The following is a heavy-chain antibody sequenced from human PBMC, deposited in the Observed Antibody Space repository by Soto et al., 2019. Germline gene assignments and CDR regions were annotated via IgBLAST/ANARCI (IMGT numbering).Heavy chain of an antibody. CDR2: INPNSGAT. CDR3: ARGGGTILAPLP. J-gene: IGHJ5*02. CDR1: GYTFTGYF. Sequence: QVQLVQSGAEVKKPGASVKVSCKASGYTFTGYFMHRVRQAPGQGLEWIGWINPNSGATKYAQKYQGRVTLSRDTFIRTAYMELTGLRSDDTAVYYCARGGGTILAPLPWGQGTQVTVSS. V-gene: IGHV1-2*02. D-gene: IGHD3-3*01.